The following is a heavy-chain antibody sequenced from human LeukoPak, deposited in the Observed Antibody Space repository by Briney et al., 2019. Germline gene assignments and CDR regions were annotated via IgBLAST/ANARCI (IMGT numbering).Heavy chain of an antibody. J-gene: IGHJ4*02. Sequence: QPGVSLRLSCAASGFTFSNHAMHWVRQAPGKGLEYVSTISGNGDSTSYANSVKDRFTISRDNSKNTLYLQMGSLRGEDMGIYYCARSNGRSDYCGQGALVTVSS. CDR2: ISGNGDST. D-gene: IGHD4-11*01. CDR1: GFTFSNHA. V-gene: IGHV3-64*01. CDR3: ARSNGRSDY.